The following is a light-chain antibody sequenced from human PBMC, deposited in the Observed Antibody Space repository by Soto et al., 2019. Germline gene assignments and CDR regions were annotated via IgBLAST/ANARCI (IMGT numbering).Light chain of an antibody. CDR3: QQYDNLLT. Sequence: DFQMTQSTSSLSASVGARVTITCQASQDISNFLNWYHQAPGKAPQLLIYDVSNLQPGVASRFSGSGSGTDFTFTISSLQPEDIATYYCQQYDNLLTFGGGTKVDIK. CDR1: QDISNF. J-gene: IGKJ4*01. CDR2: DVS. V-gene: IGKV1-33*01.